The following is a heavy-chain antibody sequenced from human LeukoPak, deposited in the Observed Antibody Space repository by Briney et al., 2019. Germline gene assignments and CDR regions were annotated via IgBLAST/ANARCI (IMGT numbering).Heavy chain of an antibody. CDR2: IIPMLGRS. CDR3: AREDHTANNWFDP. D-gene: IGHD5-18*01. J-gene: IGHJ5*02. V-gene: IGHV1-69*05. CDR1: GGSFSSYG. Sequence: ASVKVSCKASGGSFSSYGTSWVRQAPGQGLEWMGGIIPMLGRSNYAQKSQGRVTISTDESTSTAYMEMSSLRSEDTAVYYCAREDHTANNWFDPWGQGTLVTVSS.